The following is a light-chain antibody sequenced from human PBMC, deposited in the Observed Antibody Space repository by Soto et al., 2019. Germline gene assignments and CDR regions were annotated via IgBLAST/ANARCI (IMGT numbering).Light chain of an antibody. CDR2: GAS. V-gene: IGKV3-15*01. Sequence: EIVMTQSPATLSVSPGERATLSCRASQSISSDLAWYQQKPGQAPRLLIYGASTRATDIPARISGSGSGTDFTLTISSLQSEDFAVYYCKQYNKWPPQYTFGQGTKLEIK. CDR1: QSISSD. J-gene: IGKJ2*01. CDR3: KQYNKWPPQYT.